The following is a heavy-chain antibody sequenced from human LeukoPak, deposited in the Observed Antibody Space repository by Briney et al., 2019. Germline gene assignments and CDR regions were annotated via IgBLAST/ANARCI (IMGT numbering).Heavy chain of an antibody. Sequence: SQTLSLTYAISGDSVSSNSAAWNWIRQSPSRGLEWMGRTYYRPKWYNEYAISVQSPMTINADTSKNQFSLQLNSVTPEDTAVYYCARELTGFDYWGQGTLVTVSS. D-gene: IGHD7-27*01. CDR1: GDSVSSNSAA. CDR2: TYYRPKWYN. V-gene: IGHV6-1*01. J-gene: IGHJ4*02. CDR3: ARELTGFDY.